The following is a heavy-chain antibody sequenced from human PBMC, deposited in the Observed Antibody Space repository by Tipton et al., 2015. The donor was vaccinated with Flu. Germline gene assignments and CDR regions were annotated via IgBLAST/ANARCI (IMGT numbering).Heavy chain of an antibody. Sequence: TLSLTCTVSGGSISSGSYYWSWIRQPAGKGLEWIGRIYTSGSTNYNPSLKSRVTISVDTSKNQFSLKLSSVTAADTAVYYCARRTNYYDSSGYFRDNWFDPWGQGTLVTVPS. J-gene: IGHJ5*02. V-gene: IGHV4-61*02. CDR3: ARRTNYYDSSGYFRDNWFDP. CDR1: GGSISSGSYY. CDR2: IYTSGST. D-gene: IGHD3-22*01.